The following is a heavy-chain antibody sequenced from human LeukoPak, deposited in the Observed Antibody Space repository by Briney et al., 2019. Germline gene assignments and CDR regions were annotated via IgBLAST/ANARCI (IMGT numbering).Heavy chain of an antibody. CDR2: TAYDGGDI. V-gene: IGHV3-30*04. J-gene: IGHJ4*02. CDR3: ARASAYDTSGYYYYFDH. D-gene: IGHD3-22*01. CDR1: GFTFSSHA. Sequence: GGSLRLSCEASGFTFSSHAMHWVRQAPGKGLAWVAVTAYDGGDIHYADSVEGRFTISRDNSKNTLYLQMNSLRAEDTAVYFCARASAYDTSGYYYYFDHWGQGTLVTVSS.